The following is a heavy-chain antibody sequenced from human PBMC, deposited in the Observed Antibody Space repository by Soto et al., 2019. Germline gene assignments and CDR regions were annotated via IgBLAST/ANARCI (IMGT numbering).Heavy chain of an antibody. CDR3: ARLPQLVGSRGYFDY. V-gene: IGHV4-38-2*01. Sequence: SSETLSLTCGVSGYSIRSGYYWGWIRQPPGRGLEWIGTIYTSGSTNYNPSLKSRVTMSVDTSKNQFSLKLSSVTAADTAVYYCARLPQLVGSRGYFDYWGQGTLVTVSS. CDR2: IYTSGST. D-gene: IGHD6-13*01. J-gene: IGHJ4*02. CDR1: GYSIRSGYY.